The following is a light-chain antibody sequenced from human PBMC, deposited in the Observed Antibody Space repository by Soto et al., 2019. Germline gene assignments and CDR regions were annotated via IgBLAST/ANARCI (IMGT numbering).Light chain of an antibody. CDR1: QSVSSN. CDR3: QQYNNWPRS. CDR2: GAS. J-gene: IGKJ3*01. Sequence: EIVMTQSPATLSVSPGERATLSCRASQSVSSNFAWYQQKPGQAPRILIYGASTRATGIPARFSGSGSGTEFTLTISSLQSEDFAVYYCQQYNNWPRSFGPGTKVDIK. V-gene: IGKV3-15*01.